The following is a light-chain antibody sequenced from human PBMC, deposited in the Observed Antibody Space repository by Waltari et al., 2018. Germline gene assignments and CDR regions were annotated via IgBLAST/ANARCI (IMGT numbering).Light chain of an antibody. V-gene: IGKV1-17*01. Sequence: DIQMTQSPSSLSASVGDTVTITCRASHGISSYLNWFQQKPGKAPKLLIYAATTLQSGVPSRFSGSGSGTEFTLTISSLQPEDFATYYCLQHNSYPYSFGQGTKVEIK. CDR2: AAT. J-gene: IGKJ2*03. CDR3: LQHNSYPYS. CDR1: HGISSY.